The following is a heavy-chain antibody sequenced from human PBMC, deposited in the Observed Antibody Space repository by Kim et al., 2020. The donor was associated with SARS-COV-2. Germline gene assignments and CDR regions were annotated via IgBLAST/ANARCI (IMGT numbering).Heavy chain of an antibody. Sequence: ADSVRGRFVISRDHAKNTLYLQMTSRRADDTAIYYCARDWRPYGGRNAFDTWGQGTLVTVSS. J-gene: IGHJ4*02. CDR3: ARDWRPYGGRNAFDT. V-gene: IGHV3-74*01. D-gene: IGHD3-16*01.